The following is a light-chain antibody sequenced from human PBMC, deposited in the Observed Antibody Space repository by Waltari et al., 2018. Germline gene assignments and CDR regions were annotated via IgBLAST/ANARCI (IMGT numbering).Light chain of an antibody. V-gene: IGLV5-37*01. CDR1: SDITVGHFI. Sequence: QPVLTQPPSSSASPGDSARLTCTLPSDITVGHFIIYWSQHKPGSPPSFLLYYKSDSEKPQGSGVPSRFSGSKDASANAGILLISGLQSEDEADYYCMFWPNNVWVFGGGTKLTVL. CDR3: MFWPNNVWV. J-gene: IGLJ3*02. CDR2: YKSDSEK.